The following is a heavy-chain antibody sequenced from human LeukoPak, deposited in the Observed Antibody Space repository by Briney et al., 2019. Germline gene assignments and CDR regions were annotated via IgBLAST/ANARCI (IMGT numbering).Heavy chain of an antibody. Sequence: ASVKVSCKASGGTFSSYAISWVRQAPGQGLEWMGRIIPIFGIANYAQKFQGRVTITADKSTSTAYMELSSLRSEDTAVYYCARDPASSGRPFFDYWGQGTLVTVSS. D-gene: IGHD6-19*01. CDR2: IIPIFGIA. CDR3: ARDPASSGRPFFDY. J-gene: IGHJ4*02. CDR1: GGTFSSYA. V-gene: IGHV1-69*04.